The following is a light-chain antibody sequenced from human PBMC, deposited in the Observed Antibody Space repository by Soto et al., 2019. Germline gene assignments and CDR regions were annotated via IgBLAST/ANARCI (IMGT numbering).Light chain of an antibody. CDR3: HQYGTSPDWERWS. J-gene: IGKJ1*01. V-gene: IGKV3-20*01. Sequence: EIVLTQSPGTLSLSPGERSTLSYRASQSISSSNLAWYQQKPGRAPRLLIYGASSRATGIPDRFSGYGSGTDFTLASSTLEPEDSAVYYSHQYGTSPDWERWSFGQGTKVEV. CDR1: QSISSSN. CDR2: GAS.